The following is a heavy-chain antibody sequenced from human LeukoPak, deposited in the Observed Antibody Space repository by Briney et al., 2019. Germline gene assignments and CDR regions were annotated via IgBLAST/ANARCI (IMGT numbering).Heavy chain of an antibody. V-gene: IGHV1-69*06. CDR1: GGTFSSYA. D-gene: IGHD6-13*01. J-gene: IGHJ3*02. Sequence: SVKVSCKASGGTFSSYAISWVRQAPGQGLEWMGGIIPIFGTANYAQKFQGRVTITADKSTSTAYMELSSLRSEDTAVYYCARGGSRSPRDAFDIWGQGTMVTVSS. CDR3: ARGGSRSPRDAFDI. CDR2: IIPIFGTA.